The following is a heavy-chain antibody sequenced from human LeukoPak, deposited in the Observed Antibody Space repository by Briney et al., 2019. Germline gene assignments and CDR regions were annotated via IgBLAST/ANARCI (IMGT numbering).Heavy chain of an antibody. CDR3: ARSGYYYDSSGYYTNAFDI. CDR2: IKQDGSET. Sequence: GGSLRLSCAASGFTLSDYWMNWVRQAPGKGLEWVANIKQDGSETNYVGSVKGRFTISRDNAKNSLYLQMNDLRAEDTAVYYCARSGYYYDSSGYYTNAFDIWGQGTMVTVSS. J-gene: IGHJ3*02. CDR1: GFTLSDYW. V-gene: IGHV3-7*01. D-gene: IGHD3-22*01.